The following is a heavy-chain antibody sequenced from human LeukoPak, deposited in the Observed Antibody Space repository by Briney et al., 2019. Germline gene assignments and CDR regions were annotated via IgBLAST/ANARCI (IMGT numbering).Heavy chain of an antibody. V-gene: IGHV4-39*01. Sequence: PSETLSLTCTVSGGSISSSSYYWGWIRQPPGKGLEWIGSIYYSGSTYYDPSLKSRVTISVDTSKNQFSLKLSSVTAVDTAVYYCARRKPDHCSSTSCYQARNWFDPWGQGTLVTVSS. J-gene: IGHJ5*02. D-gene: IGHD2-2*01. CDR2: IYYSGST. CDR1: GGSISSSSYY. CDR3: ARRKPDHCSSTSCYQARNWFDP.